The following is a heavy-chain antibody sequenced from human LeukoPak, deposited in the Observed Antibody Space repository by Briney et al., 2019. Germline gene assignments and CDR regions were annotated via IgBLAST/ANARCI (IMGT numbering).Heavy chain of an antibody. CDR2: MNPNSGNT. V-gene: IGHV1-8*03. Sequence: ASVKVSCKASGYTFTSYDINWVRQATGQGLEWMGWMNPNSGNTGYAQTFQGRVTITRNTSISTAYMELSSLRSEDTAVYYCARGGTTVTTRFYYYYYYMDVWGKGTTVTVSS. CDR3: ARGGTTVTTRFYYYYYYMDV. CDR1: GYTFTSYD. D-gene: IGHD4-17*01. J-gene: IGHJ6*03.